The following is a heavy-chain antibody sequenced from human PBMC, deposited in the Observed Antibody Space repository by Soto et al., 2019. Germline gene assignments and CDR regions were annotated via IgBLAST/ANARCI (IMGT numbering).Heavy chain of an antibody. CDR1: GFTFSSYA. J-gene: IGHJ4*02. CDR2: ISGSGGST. Sequence: PGGSLRLSCAASGFTFSSYAMSWVRQAPGKGLEWVSAISGSGGSTYYADSVKGRFTISRDNSKNTLYLQMNSLRAEDTAVYYCAKLNDCISTSWYANFDNWGQGALLTVSS. D-gene: IGHD2-2*01. CDR3: AKLNDCISTSWYANFDN. V-gene: IGHV3-23*01.